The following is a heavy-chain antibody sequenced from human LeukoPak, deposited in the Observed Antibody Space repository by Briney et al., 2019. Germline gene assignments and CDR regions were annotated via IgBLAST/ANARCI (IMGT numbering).Heavy chain of an antibody. D-gene: IGHD3-9*01. V-gene: IGHV4-30-4*01. CDR2: IYYSGST. CDR1: GGSISSGDYY. J-gene: IGHJ4*02. Sequence: PSETLSLTCNVSGGSISSGDYYWSWIRQPPGKGLEWIGYIYYSGSTYYNPSLKSRVTISVDTSKNQFSLKLSSVTAADTAVYYCARDGADILTGYMRLDYWGQGTLVTVSS. CDR3: ARDGADILTGYMRLDY.